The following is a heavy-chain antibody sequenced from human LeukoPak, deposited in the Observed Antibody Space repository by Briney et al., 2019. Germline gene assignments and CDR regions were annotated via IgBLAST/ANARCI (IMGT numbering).Heavy chain of an antibody. CDR3: ARRLDDSSGYYYVRYFDY. D-gene: IGHD3-22*01. CDR2: IYPSDSDT. V-gene: IGHV5-51*01. CDR1: GYSFSTYW. J-gene: IGHJ4*02. Sequence: GESLKISCKGSGYSFSTYWIGWVRQMPGKGLECMGIIYPSDSDTRYSPSFEGQVTISADKSSSTAYLQWSSLKASDTAMYYCARRLDDSSGYYYVRYFDYWGQGNLVTVSS.